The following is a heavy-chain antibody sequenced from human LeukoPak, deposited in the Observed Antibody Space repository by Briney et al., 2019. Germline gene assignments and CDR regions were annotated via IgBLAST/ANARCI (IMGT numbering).Heavy chain of an antibody. CDR1: GFTFSSYG. CDR3: ARARSRSHFDY. J-gene: IGHJ4*02. Sequence: GGSLRLSCAASGFTFSSYGMHWVRQAPGKGLEWVAVISYDGSNKYYADSVKGRFTISRDNSKNTLYLQMNSLRAEDTAVYYCARARSRSHFDYWGQGTLVTVSS. V-gene: IGHV3-30*03. D-gene: IGHD4-17*01. CDR2: ISYDGSNK.